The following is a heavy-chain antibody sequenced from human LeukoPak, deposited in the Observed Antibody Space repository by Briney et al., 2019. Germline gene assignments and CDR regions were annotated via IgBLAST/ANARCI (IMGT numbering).Heavy chain of an antibody. CDR2: IKQDGREK. D-gene: IGHD4-11*01. J-gene: IGHJ4*02. V-gene: IGHV3-7*05. CDR3: ARGDYNNRINPPRYLDY. Sequence: EGSLRLSCAASGFTFSNYKMNWVRQAPGKGLEWVANIKQDGREKYFVDSVKGRFTISRDNDKNSLYLQMSSLRADDTAVYYCARGDYNNRINPPRYLDYWGQGTLVTVSS. CDR1: GFTFSNYK.